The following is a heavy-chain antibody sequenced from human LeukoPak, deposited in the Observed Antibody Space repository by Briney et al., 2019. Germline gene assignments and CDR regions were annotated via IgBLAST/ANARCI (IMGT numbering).Heavy chain of an antibody. Sequence: SEILSLTCSVSGACISSDYWGWIRQPPGKGLEWIGNIYSSETTKYNPSLRSRATISGDTSKNQFSLKLSSVTAADTAVYYCARHFPYCGGDCRYYYMDVWGKGTTVTVSS. V-gene: IGHV4-4*09. CDR1: GACISSDY. D-gene: IGHD2-21*02. CDR2: IYSSETT. CDR3: ARHFPYCGGDCRYYYMDV. J-gene: IGHJ6*03.